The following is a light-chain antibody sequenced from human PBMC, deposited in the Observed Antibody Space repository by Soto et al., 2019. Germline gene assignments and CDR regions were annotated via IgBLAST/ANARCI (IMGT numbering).Light chain of an antibody. CDR3: MQRIEFSIT. V-gene: IGKV2-40*01. CDR1: QSLLYNNTYTY. J-gene: IGKJ5*01. CDR2: TLS. Sequence: LTIPVTPEEPASISCRSSQSLLYNNTYTYLDCYLQKPGQSPQLLIYTLSSRASGVTDRFSGSGSCTDFTLKIIRVEAEDVVVYYCMQRIEFSITFGQGTRLDIK.